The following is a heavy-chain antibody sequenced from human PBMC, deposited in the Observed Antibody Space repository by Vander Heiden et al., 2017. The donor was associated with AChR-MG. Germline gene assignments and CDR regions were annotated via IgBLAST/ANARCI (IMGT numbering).Heavy chain of an antibody. CDR2: IYYSGSS. CDR1: GDAIDSSRSH. D-gene: IGHD1-26*01. J-gene: IGHJ4*02. CDR3: ARHRATGTYYESFDF. V-gene: IGHV4-39*01. Sequence: QLQLQESGPGLVEPSETLSLTCTVSGDAIDSSRSHWGWIRQPPGKGLEWIGSIYYSGSSSSDPSLKNRVTISVDTSKNQFSLRLTSVTAADTAVYYCARHRATGTYYESFDFWGQGTLVTVSS.